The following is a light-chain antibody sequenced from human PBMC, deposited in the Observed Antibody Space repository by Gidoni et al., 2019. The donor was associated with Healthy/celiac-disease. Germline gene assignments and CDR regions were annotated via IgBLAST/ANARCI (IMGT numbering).Light chain of an antibody. CDR2: GAS. V-gene: IGKV3-15*01. J-gene: IGKJ2*01. CDR1: QSVSSN. Sequence: EIVMTQSPATLSVFPGERATLSCRASQSVSSNLAWYQQKPGQAPRLLIYGASTRATGIPARFSGSGSGTEFTLTISSLQSEDFAVYYCQQYNNWPPYTFGQXTKLEIK. CDR3: QQYNNWPPYT.